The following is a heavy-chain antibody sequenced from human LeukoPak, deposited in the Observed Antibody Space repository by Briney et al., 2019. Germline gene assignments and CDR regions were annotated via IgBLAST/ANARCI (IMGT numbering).Heavy chain of an antibody. D-gene: IGHD4-17*01. V-gene: IGHV5-10-1*01. J-gene: IGHJ4*02. Sequence: GESPKLSCEGSGYIFSNYWISWVRQMPGKGLEWMGRIDPIDSYTNYSPSFQGHVTFSVDKSINTAYLQWSSLKASDTAMYYCARQTTVATQSVYWGQGTLVTVSS. CDR2: IDPIDSYT. CDR1: GYIFSNYW. CDR3: ARQTTVATQSVY.